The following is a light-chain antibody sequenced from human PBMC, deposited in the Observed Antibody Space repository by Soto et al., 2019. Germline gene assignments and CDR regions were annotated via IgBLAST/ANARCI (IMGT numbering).Light chain of an antibody. CDR2: GAS. Sequence: EIVLTQSPGTLSLSPGERATLSCRASQSVTSNYLAWYQQKPGQAPRLLIYGASSRATGIPARFSGSGSGTEFTLTISSLQSEDFATYYCLQVNSFPLSFGGGTKVDIK. J-gene: IGKJ4*01. V-gene: IGKV3-20*01. CDR1: QSVTSNY. CDR3: LQVNSFPLS.